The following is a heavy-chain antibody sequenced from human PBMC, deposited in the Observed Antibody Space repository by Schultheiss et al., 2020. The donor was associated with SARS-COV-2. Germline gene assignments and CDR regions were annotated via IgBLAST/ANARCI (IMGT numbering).Heavy chain of an antibody. V-gene: IGHV1-3*01. D-gene: IGHD2-15*01. CDR2: INAGNGNT. CDR3: ARGWVAATRATDY. Sequence: ASVKVSCKASGYTFTSYAMHWVRQAPGQGLEWMGWINAGNGNTKYSQKFQGRVTITRDTSASTAYMELSSLRSEDTAVYYCARGWVAATRATDYWGQGTLVTVSS. J-gene: IGHJ4*02. CDR1: GYTFTSYA.